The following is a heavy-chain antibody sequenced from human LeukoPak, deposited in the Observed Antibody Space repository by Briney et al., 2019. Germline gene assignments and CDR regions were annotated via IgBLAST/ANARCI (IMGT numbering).Heavy chain of an antibody. Sequence: PGGSLRLSCAASGFTFSSYAMSWVRQAPGRGLEWVSAISGSGGSTYYADSVKGRFTISRDNSKNTLYLQMNSLRAEDTAVYYCAKVGAAGTNDYYGMDVWGQGTTVTVSS. J-gene: IGHJ6*02. CDR2: ISGSGGST. V-gene: IGHV3-23*01. CDR3: AKVGAAGTNDYYGMDV. D-gene: IGHD6-13*01. CDR1: GFTFSSYA.